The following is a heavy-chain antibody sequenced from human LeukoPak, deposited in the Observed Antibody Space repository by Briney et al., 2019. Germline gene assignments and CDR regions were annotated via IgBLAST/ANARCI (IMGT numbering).Heavy chain of an antibody. V-gene: IGHV3-21*04. J-gene: IGHJ6*02. CDR1: GFTFSSYA. CDR3: AREARGYSYGSYYYYGMDV. CDR2: ISSTSIYT. Sequence: GGSLRLSCAASGFTFSSYAMSWVRQAPGKGLEWVSDISSTSIYTNYADSVKGRFTISRDNAKNSLYLQMNSLRAEDTAVYYCAREARGYSYGSYYYYGMDVWGQGTTVTVSS. D-gene: IGHD5-18*01.